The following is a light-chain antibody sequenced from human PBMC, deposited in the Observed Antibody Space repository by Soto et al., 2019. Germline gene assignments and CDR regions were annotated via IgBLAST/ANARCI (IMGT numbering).Light chain of an antibody. CDR3: QSYDSSLSGSV. CDR2: GNS. J-gene: IGLJ2*01. Sequence: HSVLTQPPSVSGAPGQRVTISCTGSSSNIGAGYDVHWYQQLPGTAPKLLIYGNSNRPSGVPDRFSGSKPGTSASLAITGLQAEDEADYYCQSYDSSLSGSVFGGGTKLTVL. CDR1: SSNIGAGYD. V-gene: IGLV1-40*01.